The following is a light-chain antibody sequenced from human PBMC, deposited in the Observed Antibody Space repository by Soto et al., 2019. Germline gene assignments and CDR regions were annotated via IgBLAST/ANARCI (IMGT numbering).Light chain of an antibody. CDR1: GSNIGSNA. J-gene: IGLJ2*01. CDR2: SHS. V-gene: IGLV1-44*01. Sequence: QPVLTQPPSASGTPGQRVTISCSASGSNIGSNAVNWYQQLPGKAPKLLIYSHSQRPSGVPDRFSGSKSGTSASLAISGLQSDEEADYYCTAWDDRLKTVVIGGGTKLTVL. CDR3: TAWDDRLKTVV.